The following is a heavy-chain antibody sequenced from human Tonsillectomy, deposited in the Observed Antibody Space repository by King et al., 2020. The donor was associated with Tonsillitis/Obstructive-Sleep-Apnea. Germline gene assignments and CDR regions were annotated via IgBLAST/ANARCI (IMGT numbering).Heavy chain of an antibody. V-gene: IGHV4-39*07. CDR3: ARKPDYYYYGMDV. CDR2: IYYSGST. Sequence: LQLQESGPGLVKPSETLSLTCTVSGGSISSSSYYWGWIRQPPGKGLEWIGSIYYSGSTYYNPSLKSRVTISVDTSKNQFSLKLSSATAADTAVYYCARKPDYYYYGMDVWGQGTTVTVSS. J-gene: IGHJ6*02. CDR1: GGSISSSSYY.